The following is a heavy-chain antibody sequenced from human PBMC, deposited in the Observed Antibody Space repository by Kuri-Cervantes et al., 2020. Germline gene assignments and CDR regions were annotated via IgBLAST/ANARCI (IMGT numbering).Heavy chain of an antibody. CDR1: GGSISSSNW. D-gene: IGHD2-15*01. V-gene: IGHV4-4*02. Sequence: SETLSLTCAVSGGSISSSNWWSWVRQPPGKGLEWIGEIYHSGSTNYNPSLKSRVTISVDKSISTAYLQWSSLKASDTAMYYCAGKRRGGSLEPFDYWGQGTLVTVSS. CDR3: AGKRRGGSLEPFDY. CDR2: IYHSGST. J-gene: IGHJ4*02.